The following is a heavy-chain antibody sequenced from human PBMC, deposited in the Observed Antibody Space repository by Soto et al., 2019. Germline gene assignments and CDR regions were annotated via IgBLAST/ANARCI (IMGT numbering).Heavy chain of an antibody. CDR3: ARDTAMATDYYYYMDV. CDR1: GFTFSSYW. Sequence: EVQLVESGGGLVQPGGSLRLSCAASGFTFSSYWMHWVRQAPGKGLVWVSRINSDGSSTSYADSVKGRFTISRDNAKNTLYLQMNSLRAEDTAVYYGARDTAMATDYYYYMDVWGKGTTVTVSS. CDR2: INSDGSST. J-gene: IGHJ6*03. D-gene: IGHD5-18*01. V-gene: IGHV3-74*01.